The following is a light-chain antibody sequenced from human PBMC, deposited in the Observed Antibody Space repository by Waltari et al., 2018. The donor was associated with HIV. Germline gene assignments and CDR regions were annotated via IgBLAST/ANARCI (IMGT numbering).Light chain of an antibody. CDR2: VGTGGIVG. J-gene: IGLJ3*02. CDR3: GADHGSGSNFVLV. CDR1: SGHRNSK. Sequence: QPVLTQPPSASASLGASVTLTCPLSSGHRNSKVDWYQQQPGKGPRFVMRVGTGGIVGSKGDGIPDRFSVLGSGLNRYLTIKNIQEEDESDYHCGADHGSGSNFVLVFGGGTKLTVL. V-gene: IGLV9-49*01.